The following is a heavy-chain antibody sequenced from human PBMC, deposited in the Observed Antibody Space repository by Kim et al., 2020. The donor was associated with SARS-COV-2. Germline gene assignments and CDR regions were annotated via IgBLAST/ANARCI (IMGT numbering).Heavy chain of an antibody. CDR2: K. D-gene: IGHD6-13*01. J-gene: IGHJ4*02. Sequence: KYYVDSVKGRFTISRDNAKNSLYLQMNTLRAEDTAIYYCGHSSPSFARGFWGQGTLVTVSS. V-gene: IGHV3-7*01. CDR3: GHSSPSFARGF.